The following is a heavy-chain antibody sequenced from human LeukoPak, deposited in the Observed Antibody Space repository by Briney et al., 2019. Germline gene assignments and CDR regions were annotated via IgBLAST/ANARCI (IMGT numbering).Heavy chain of an antibody. CDR3: ARDLSSGWYLSSASYYFDY. CDR1: GFTLSSYE. V-gene: IGHV3-48*03. CDR2: ISSSGSTT. Sequence: GGSLRLSCAASGFTLSSYEMNWVRQAPGKGLEWVSYISSSGSTTYYADSVKGRFTISRDNAKNSLYLQMTSLRAEDTAVYYCARDLSSGWYLSSASYYFDYWGQGTLVTVSS. D-gene: IGHD6-19*01. J-gene: IGHJ4*02.